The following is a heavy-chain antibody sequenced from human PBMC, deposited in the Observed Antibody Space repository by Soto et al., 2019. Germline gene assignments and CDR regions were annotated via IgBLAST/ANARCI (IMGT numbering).Heavy chain of an antibody. CDR2: IYHSGST. Sequence: SETLSLTCTVSGYSISSGYYWGWIRQPPGKGLEWIGSIYHSGSTYYNPSLKSRVTISVDTSKNQFSLKLSSVTAADTAVYYCARVRSDCSGGSCYSYDAFDIWGQGTMVTVSS. CDR1: GYSISSGYY. D-gene: IGHD2-15*01. CDR3: ARVRSDCSGGSCYSYDAFDI. V-gene: IGHV4-38-2*02. J-gene: IGHJ3*02.